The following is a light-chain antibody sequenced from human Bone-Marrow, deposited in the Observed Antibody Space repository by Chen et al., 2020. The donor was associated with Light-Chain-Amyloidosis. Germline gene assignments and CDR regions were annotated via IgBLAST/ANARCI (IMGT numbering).Light chain of an antibody. CDR3: QAADSSGTYEVI. J-gene: IGLJ2*01. V-gene: IGLV3-25*03. CDR1: DLPKKY. Sequence: SYELTQPPSVSVSPGQTARITFSGEDLPKKYAYWYQQKPGQAPVLGRHRDTERPSGISERFSGSSSGTTATLTISGVQAEDEADYHCQAADSSGTYEVIFGGGTKLTVL. CDR2: RDT.